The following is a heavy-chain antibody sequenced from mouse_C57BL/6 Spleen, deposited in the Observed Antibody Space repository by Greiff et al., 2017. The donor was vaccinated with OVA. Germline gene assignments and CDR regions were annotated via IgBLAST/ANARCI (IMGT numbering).Heavy chain of an antibody. CDR2: IYPGSGST. V-gene: IGHV1-55*01. D-gene: IGHD1-1*01. J-gene: IGHJ3*01. CDR1: GYTFTSYW. Sequence: LQQPGAELVKPGASVKMSCKASGYTFTSYWITWVKQRPGQGLEWIGDIYPGSGSTNYNEKFKSKATLTVDTSSSTAYMQLSSLTSEDSAVYYCARGDYGSSPFAYWGQGTLVTVSA. CDR3: ARGDYGSSPFAY.